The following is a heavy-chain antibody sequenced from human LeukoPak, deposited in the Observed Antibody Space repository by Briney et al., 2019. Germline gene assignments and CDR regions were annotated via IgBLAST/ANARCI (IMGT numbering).Heavy chain of an antibody. Sequence: GESLKISCKGSGYSFTSYWIGLVRQMPGKGLEWMGIIYPGDSDTRYSPSFQGQVTISADKSISTAYLQWSSLKASDTAMYYCARHLGDPEWLLFLLPNWFDPWGQGTLVTVSS. J-gene: IGHJ5*02. V-gene: IGHV5-51*01. D-gene: IGHD3-3*01. CDR3: ARHLGDPEWLLFLLPNWFDP. CDR1: GYSFTSYW. CDR2: IYPGDSDT.